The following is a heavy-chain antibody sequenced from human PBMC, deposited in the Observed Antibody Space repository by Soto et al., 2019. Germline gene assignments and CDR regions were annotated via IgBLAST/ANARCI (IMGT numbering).Heavy chain of an antibody. CDR2: IIPIFGTA. D-gene: IGHD3-22*01. V-gene: IGHV1-69*13. J-gene: IGHJ5*02. CDR1: GGTFSSYA. Sequence: SVKVSCKASGGTFSSYAISWVRQAPGQGLEWMGGIIPIFGTANYAQKFQGRVTITADESTSTAYMELSSLRSEDTAVYYCARDYDSSGYTTPRGWFDPWGQGTLVTVSS. CDR3: ARDYDSSGYTTPRGWFDP.